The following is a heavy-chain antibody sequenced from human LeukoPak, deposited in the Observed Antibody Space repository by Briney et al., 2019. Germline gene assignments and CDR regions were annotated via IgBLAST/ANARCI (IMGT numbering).Heavy chain of an antibody. CDR2: IQYDGSDK. V-gene: IGHV3-30*02. CDR1: GFIFSTYG. CDR3: AKDDLGSLDY. J-gene: IGHJ4*02. D-gene: IGHD3-10*01. Sequence: GGSLRLSCAASGFIFSTYGVHWVRQAPGKGLEWVAFIQYDGSDKYYADSVKGRFTISRENSKNTLYLQMNSLRPEDTAVYYCAKDDLGSLDYWGQGTLVTVSS.